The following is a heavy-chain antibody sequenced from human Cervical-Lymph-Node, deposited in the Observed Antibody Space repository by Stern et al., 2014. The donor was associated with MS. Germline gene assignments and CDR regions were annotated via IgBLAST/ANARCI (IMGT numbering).Heavy chain of an antibody. CDR2: IKSKTHGGTT. Sequence: EVQLVESGGGLVQPGRSLRLSCTGSGFKFDDSAMSWLRQAPGKGLEWVAFIKSKTHGGTTEYAASVKGRFTISRDDSKSFAYLQMNSLKTEDTALYYCSRVGGGRRYSSAWKFDYWGQGVLVTVSS. V-gene: IGHV3-49*03. CDR1: GFKFDDSA. CDR3: SRVGGGRRYSSAWKFDY. D-gene: IGHD6-19*01. J-gene: IGHJ4*02.